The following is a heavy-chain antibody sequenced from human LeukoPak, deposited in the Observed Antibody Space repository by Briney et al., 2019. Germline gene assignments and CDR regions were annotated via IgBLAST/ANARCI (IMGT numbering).Heavy chain of an antibody. D-gene: IGHD3-9*01. Sequence: QSGGSLRLSCAASGFTFSSYAMSWVRQAPGKGLEWVSAISGSGGSTYYADSVKGRFTISRDNSKNTLYLQMNSLRAEDTAVYYCAKVGVLRYFDWLSFPGWFDYWGQGTLVTVSS. CDR1: GFTFSSYA. J-gene: IGHJ4*02. V-gene: IGHV3-23*01. CDR3: AKVGVLRYFDWLSFPGWFDY. CDR2: ISGSGGST.